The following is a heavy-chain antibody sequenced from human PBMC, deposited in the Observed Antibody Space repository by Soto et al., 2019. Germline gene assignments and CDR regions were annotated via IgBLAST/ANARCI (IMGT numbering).Heavy chain of an antibody. Sequence: QVQLVQSGAEEKKPGASVKVSCKASGYTFTGYAMHWVRQAPGQRVEWMGWINAGNGNTKYTQKFPGRVTITRDTAASTAYMELSSLRSEDTAVYYCARAVAVAADFDYWGQGTLVTVSS. D-gene: IGHD6-19*01. V-gene: IGHV1-3*05. CDR2: INAGNGNT. J-gene: IGHJ4*02. CDR1: GYTFTGYA. CDR3: ARAVAVAADFDY.